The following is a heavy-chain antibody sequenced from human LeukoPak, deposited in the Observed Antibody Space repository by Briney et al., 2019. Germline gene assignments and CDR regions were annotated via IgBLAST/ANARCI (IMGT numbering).Heavy chain of an antibody. CDR3: AKRYCDGGICCFDN. CDR2: LSGSTT. V-gene: IGHV3-23*01. CDR1: GFTVSIYA. Sequence: GGSLRLSCAVSGFTVSIYARRRVRQAPGKGLEWVSGLSGSTTYYADSVKGRFTISRDNSNNTLYLQMNSLRVEDTAVYYCAKRYCDGGICCFDNWGQGTLVTVSS. J-gene: IGHJ5*02. D-gene: IGHD2-21*01.